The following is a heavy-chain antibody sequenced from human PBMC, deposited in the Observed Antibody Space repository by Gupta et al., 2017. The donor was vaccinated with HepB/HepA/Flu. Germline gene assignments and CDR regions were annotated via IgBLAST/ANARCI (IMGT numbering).Heavy chain of an antibody. CDR1: GFTFSSYR. CDR2: ITSSTSTI. J-gene: IGHJ4*02. Sequence: EVQLVESGGGLVQPGGSLRLSCADSGFTFSSYRMNWVRQAPGKGLEWVSHITSSTSTIYYAYSVKGRFTISRDNAKNSLYLQMNSLRDEDTAVYYCATGSSDKQLGSYFDYWGQGTLVTVSS. D-gene: IGHD6-13*01. CDR3: ATGSSDKQLGSYFDY. V-gene: IGHV3-48*02.